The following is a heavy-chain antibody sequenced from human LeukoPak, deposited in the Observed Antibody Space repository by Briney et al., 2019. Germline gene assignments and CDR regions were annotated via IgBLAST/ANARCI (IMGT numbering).Heavy chain of an antibody. CDR2: ISSSSSYI. V-gene: IGHV3-21*01. CDR1: GFTFSSYS. CDR3: ARDRSLYGSTPSNWFDP. Sequence: PGGSLRLSCAASGFTFSSYSMNWVRQAPGKGLEWVSSISSSSSYIYYADSVKGRFTISRDNAKNSLYLQMNSLRAEDTAVYYCARDRSLYGSTPSNWFDPWGQGTLVTVSS. J-gene: IGHJ5*02. D-gene: IGHD6-13*01.